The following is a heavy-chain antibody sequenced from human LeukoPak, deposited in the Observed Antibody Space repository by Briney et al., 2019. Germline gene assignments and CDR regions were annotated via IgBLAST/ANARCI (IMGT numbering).Heavy chain of an antibody. CDR2: INYSGST. D-gene: IGHD3-10*01. CDR1: GGSISTYY. V-gene: IGHV4-59*01. J-gene: IGHJ4*02. CDR3: ARDERGYYGSGGYDY. Sequence: SETLSLTCTVSGGSISTYYWSWIRQPPGKGLGWIGYINYSGSTNYNPSLKSRVSISVDTSKNQFSLKLSSVTAADTAVYYCARDERGYYGSGGYDYWGQGTLVTVSS.